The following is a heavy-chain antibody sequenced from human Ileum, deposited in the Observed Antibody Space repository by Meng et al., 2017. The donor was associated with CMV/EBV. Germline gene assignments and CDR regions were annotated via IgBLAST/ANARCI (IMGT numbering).Heavy chain of an antibody. V-gene: IGHV3-30*18. CDR2: SPYYGDDA. CDR3: VKSRATLGASDL. Sequence: GGSLRLSCSGSGVAFRNNYLHWVRQAPGKGPEWLSLSPYYGDDAYYAASVRGRFTISKDNSGNVVTLQMNNLRSEDTAVYYCVKSRATLGASDLWGRGTQVTVSS. J-gene: IGHJ4*01. D-gene: IGHD4/OR15-4a*01. CDR1: GVAFRNNY.